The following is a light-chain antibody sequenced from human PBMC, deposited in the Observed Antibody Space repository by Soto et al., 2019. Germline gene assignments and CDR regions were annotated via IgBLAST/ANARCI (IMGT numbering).Light chain of an antibody. CDR3: SSYRSGGTFV. CDR1: SSDVGGYNY. CDR2: VVS. V-gene: IGLV2-14*01. J-gene: IGLJ1*01. Sequence: QTVLTQHASVSGSPGQSIAISCTGTSSDVGGYNYVTWHQQHPGKAPKVLISVVSNRPSGVSNRFSGSKSGNTASLTISGLQAEDEADYYCSSYRSGGTFVFGSGIKVTVL.